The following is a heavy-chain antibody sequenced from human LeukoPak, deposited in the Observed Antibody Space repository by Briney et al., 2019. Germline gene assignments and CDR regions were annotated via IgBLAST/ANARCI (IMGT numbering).Heavy chain of an antibody. CDR2: ISGSGVTT. CDR1: GFTFSSYA. V-gene: IGHV3-23*01. J-gene: IGHJ4*02. CDR3: AKDRDYYLVGFFDY. D-gene: IGHD3-10*01. Sequence: PGGSLRLSCAASGFTFSSYAMSWVRQAPGMGLEWVSAISGSGVTTYYADSVKGRFTISRDNSKNTLYLQMNSLRAEDTALYYCAKDRDYYLVGFFDYWGQGTLVTVSS.